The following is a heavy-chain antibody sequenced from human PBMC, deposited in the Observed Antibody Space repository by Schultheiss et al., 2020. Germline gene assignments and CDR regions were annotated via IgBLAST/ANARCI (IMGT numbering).Heavy chain of an antibody. CDR2: IYYSGST. Sequence: SQTLSLTCTVSGGSISSYYWSWIRQPAGKGLEWIGYIYYSGSTNYNPSLKSRVTISVDTSKNQFSLKLSSVTAADTAVYYCARGSYPPFYYYYGMDVWGQGTTVTVSS. CDR3: ARGSYPPFYYYYGMDV. V-gene: IGHV4-59*01. CDR1: GGSISSYY. J-gene: IGHJ6*02. D-gene: IGHD1-26*01.